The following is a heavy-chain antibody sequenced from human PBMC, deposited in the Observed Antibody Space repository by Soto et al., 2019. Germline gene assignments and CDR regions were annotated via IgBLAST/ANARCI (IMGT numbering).Heavy chain of an antibody. CDR3: ARGYGDHCFFFDY. Sequence: PSETLSLTCTGSGGSISRYYWIWIRQPPGKGLEWIGYIYYSGSTNYNPSLKSRVTISVDTSKNQFSLKLSSVTAADTAVYYCARGYGDHCFFFDYWGQGALVTVSS. D-gene: IGHD2-21*02. J-gene: IGHJ4*02. CDR2: IYYSGST. V-gene: IGHV4-59*01. CDR1: GGSISRYY.